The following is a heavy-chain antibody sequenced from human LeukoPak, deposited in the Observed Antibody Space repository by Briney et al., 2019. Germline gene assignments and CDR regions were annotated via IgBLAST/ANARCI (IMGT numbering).Heavy chain of an antibody. D-gene: IGHD5-24*01. CDR2: IYYSGST. CDR1: GGSVSSGSYY. CDR3: ARESRGDWFDP. V-gene: IGHV4-61*01. Sequence: SETLSLTCTVSGGSVSSGSYYSSWIRQPLGKGLEWIGYIYYSGSTNYNPSLKSRVTISVDTSKNQLSLKLSSVTAADTAVYYCARESRGDWFDPWGQGTLVTVSS. J-gene: IGHJ5*02.